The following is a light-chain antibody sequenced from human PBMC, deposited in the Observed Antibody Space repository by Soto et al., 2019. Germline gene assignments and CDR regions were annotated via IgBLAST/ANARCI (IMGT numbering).Light chain of an antibody. V-gene: IGKV3-20*01. CDR1: QSFYSTN. J-gene: IGKJ4*01. Sequence: EIVLTQSPGTLSLSPGERATLSCRARQSFYSTNLAWYQQKPGQAPRLLIYGASSRATGIPDRFSGSGSGTDFTLTISRLEPEDFAVYYCQHYGGSALTFGGGTKVDIK. CDR3: QHYGGSALT. CDR2: GAS.